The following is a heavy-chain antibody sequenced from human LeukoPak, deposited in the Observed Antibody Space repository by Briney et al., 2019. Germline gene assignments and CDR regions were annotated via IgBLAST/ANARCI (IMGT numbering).Heavy chain of an antibody. Sequence: ASVKVSCKASGYTFTIYEFNWVRQAPGQGLEWLGYISPDTGNTGYAQKFQGRVTMTRDTSISTTYMELSSVTSEDTAVYYCARGPRFDPWGQGTLVTVSS. CDR2: ISPDTGNT. J-gene: IGHJ5*02. V-gene: IGHV1-8*01. CDR1: GYTFTIYE. CDR3: ARGPRFDP.